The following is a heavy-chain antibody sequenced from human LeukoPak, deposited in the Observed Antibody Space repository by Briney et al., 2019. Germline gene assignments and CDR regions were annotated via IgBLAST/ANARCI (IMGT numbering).Heavy chain of an antibody. CDR3: ARGDFWSDDYTDAFDV. CDR2: IKPDGSEK. V-gene: IGHV3-7*04. D-gene: IGHD3-3*01. CDR1: GFTFSNYW. Sequence: PGGSLRLSCAASGFTFSNYWMSWVRQAPGKWLEWVADIKPDGSEKYYVDSVKGRFSISRDNVRNALYLQMNSLRVGDTALYYCARGDFWSDDYTDAFDVWGQGTMVTVSS. J-gene: IGHJ3*01.